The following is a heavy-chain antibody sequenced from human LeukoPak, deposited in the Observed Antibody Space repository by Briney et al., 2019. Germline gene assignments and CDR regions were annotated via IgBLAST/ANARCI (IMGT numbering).Heavy chain of an antibody. CDR3: ARDERIAAAGP. CDR2: IIPILGIA. J-gene: IGHJ4*02. CDR1: GGTFSSYA. V-gene: IGHV1-69*04. Sequence: ASVKVSCKASGGTFSSYAISWVRQASGQGLEWMGRIIPILGIANYAQKFQGRVTITADKSTSTAYMELSSLRSEDTAVYYCARDERIAAAGPWGQGTLVTVSS. D-gene: IGHD6-13*01.